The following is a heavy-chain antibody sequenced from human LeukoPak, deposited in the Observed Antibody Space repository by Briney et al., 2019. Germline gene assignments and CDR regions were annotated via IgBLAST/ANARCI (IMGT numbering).Heavy chain of an antibody. CDR2: IYYSGST. CDR1: GVSINSGGYY. D-gene: IGHD3-10*01. CDR3: AREGNGSGSYFSRAAIYYFDY. Sequence: PSETLSLTCTVSGVSINSGGYYWAWIRQPPGKGLEWIGSIYYSGSTYYNPSLKSRVTISIDMSKNQFSLKLSSVTATDTAVYYCAREGNGSGSYFSRAAIYYFDYWGQGTLVTVSS. J-gene: IGHJ4*02. V-gene: IGHV4-39*02.